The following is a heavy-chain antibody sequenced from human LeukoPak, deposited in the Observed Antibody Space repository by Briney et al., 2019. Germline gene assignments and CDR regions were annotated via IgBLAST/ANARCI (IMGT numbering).Heavy chain of an antibody. CDR2: INPNSGGT. CDR1: GYTFTGYY. J-gene: IGHJ4*02. V-gene: IGHV1-2*02. D-gene: IGHD4-17*01. CDR3: ARDKSHDYGDYDY. Sequence: ASVKVSCKASGYTFTGYYMHWVRQAPGQGLEWMGWINPNSGGTNYAQKFQGRVTMTRDTSISTAYMELSRLRSDDTAAYYCARDKSHDYGDYDYWGQGTLVTVSS.